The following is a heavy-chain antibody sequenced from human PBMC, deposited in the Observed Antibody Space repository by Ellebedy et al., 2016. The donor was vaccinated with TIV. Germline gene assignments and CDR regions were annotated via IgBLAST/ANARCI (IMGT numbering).Heavy chain of an antibody. V-gene: IGHV3-9*01. CDR2: IDWNSGTK. CDR1: GFNFDDFA. Sequence: SLKISXVGSGFNFDDFAMHWVRQAPGKGLEWVSGIDWNSGTKDYADSVKCRFSISRDNAKKSLSLEMKSLRPDDTAFYYCAKDHDTSLTLWGQGTLVTVSS. CDR3: AKDHDTSLTL. J-gene: IGHJ4*02.